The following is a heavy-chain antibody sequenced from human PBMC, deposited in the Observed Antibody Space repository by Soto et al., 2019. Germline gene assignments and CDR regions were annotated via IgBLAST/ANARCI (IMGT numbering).Heavy chain of an antibody. Sequence: PGGSLRLSCAASGFTFSSYWVYWVRQAPGKGLVWVSSTNSDGSDKTYEDYVKGRFTIYRENAKNTMYLQMNSMRDEETAVYYCARGDRGAFDLWGQGTAVTVSS. V-gene: IGHV3-74*03. CDR1: GFTFSSYW. J-gene: IGHJ3*01. D-gene: IGHD1-26*01. CDR2: TNSDGSDK. CDR3: ARGDRGAFDL.